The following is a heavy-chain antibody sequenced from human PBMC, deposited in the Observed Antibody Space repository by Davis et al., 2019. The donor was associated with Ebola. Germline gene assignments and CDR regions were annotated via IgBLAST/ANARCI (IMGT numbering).Heavy chain of an antibody. CDR3: ARGNYCSSTSCFLYYYYGMDV. D-gene: IGHD2-2*01. CDR1: GFTFSGSA. V-gene: IGHV3-73*01. CDR2: IRSKANSYAT. J-gene: IGHJ6*02. Sequence: GGSLRLSCAASGFTFSGSAMHWVRQASGKGLEWVGRIRSKANSYATAYAASVKCRFTISRDDSKNTAYLQMNSLKTEDTAVYYCARGNYCSSTSCFLYYYYGMDVWGQGTTVTVSS.